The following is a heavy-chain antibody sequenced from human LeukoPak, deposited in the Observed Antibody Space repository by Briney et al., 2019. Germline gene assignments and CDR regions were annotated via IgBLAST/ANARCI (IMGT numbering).Heavy chain of an antibody. CDR1: GFTFSSYE. V-gene: IGHV3-48*03. Sequence: GGSLRLSCAASGFTFSSYEMNWVRQAPGKGLEWVSYISGSGSTIYYADSVKGRFTISRDNAKNSLYLQMNSLRAEDTAVYYCAALVVVVATSTDDAFDIWGQGTMVTVSS. CDR2: ISGSGSTI. CDR3: AALVVVVATSTDDAFDI. D-gene: IGHD2-15*01. J-gene: IGHJ3*02.